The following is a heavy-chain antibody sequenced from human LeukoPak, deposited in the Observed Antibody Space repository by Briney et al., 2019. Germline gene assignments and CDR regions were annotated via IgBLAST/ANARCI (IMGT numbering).Heavy chain of an antibody. D-gene: IGHD3-22*01. CDR3: AKPTYYYDSSGYYGFDY. J-gene: IGHJ4*02. Sequence: GGTLRLSCAASGFTFRSCAMSWVRQAQGKGLEWVSAISGSGGSTYYADSVKGRFTISRDNSKNTLYLQMNSLRAEDTAVYYCAKPTYYYDSSGYYGFDYWGQGTLVTVSS. CDR2: ISGSGGST. V-gene: IGHV3-23*01. CDR1: GFTFRSCA.